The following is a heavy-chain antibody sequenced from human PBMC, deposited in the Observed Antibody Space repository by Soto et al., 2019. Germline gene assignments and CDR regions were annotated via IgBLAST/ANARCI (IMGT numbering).Heavy chain of an antibody. CDR1: GFTFSDYY. D-gene: IGHD6-6*01. Sequence: GGSLRLSCAASGFTFSDYYMSWIRQAPGKGLEWVSYISSSGSTIYYADSVKGRFTISRDNAKNSLYLQMNSLRAEDTAVYYCARHTFEYSSSFALPYYYYGMDVWGQGTTVTVSS. CDR3: ARHTFEYSSSFALPYYYYGMDV. J-gene: IGHJ6*02. V-gene: IGHV3-11*01. CDR2: ISSSGSTI.